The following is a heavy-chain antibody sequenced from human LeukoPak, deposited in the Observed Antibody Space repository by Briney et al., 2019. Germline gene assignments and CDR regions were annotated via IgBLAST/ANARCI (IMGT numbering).Heavy chain of an antibody. CDR1: GFTFSDYY. D-gene: IGHD2-2*02. J-gene: IGHJ5*02. Sequence: GGSLRLSCAASGFTFSDYYMSWIPQAQGKGLEGVSYISSSGSTIYYAGSVKGRFTISRDNAKNSLYLQMNSLRAEDTAVYYCARDLGVVVPAAIPYWFDPWGQGTLVTVSS. CDR2: ISSSGSTI. CDR3: ARDLGVVVPAAIPYWFDP. V-gene: IGHV3-11*04.